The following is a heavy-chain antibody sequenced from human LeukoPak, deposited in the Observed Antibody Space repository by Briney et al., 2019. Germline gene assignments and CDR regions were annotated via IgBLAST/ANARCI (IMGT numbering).Heavy chain of an antibody. CDR3: AKTMMVAATRWFDP. CDR2: ITTSDGNT. CDR1: GFTFSSYT. J-gene: IGHJ5*02. D-gene: IGHD2-15*01. Sequence: HPGGSLRLSCAASGFTFSSYTMSWVSQAPGKGLEWVSTITTSDGNTYYADSGKGRLTVSRDNSKNPLFLQMNSLSAEDTAVYYCAKTMMVAATRWFDPWGQGTLVTVSS. V-gene: IGHV3-23*01.